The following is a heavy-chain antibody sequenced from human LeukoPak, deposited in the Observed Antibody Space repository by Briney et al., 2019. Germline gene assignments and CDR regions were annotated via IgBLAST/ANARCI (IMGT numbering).Heavy chain of an antibody. CDR1: GYTFTGYY. CDR2: INPNSGGT. J-gene: IGHJ4*02. CDR3: ARWIGGSSTQYYFDY. V-gene: IGHV1-2*06. Sequence: ASVKVSCKASGYTFTGYYMHWVRKAPGQGLEWMGRINPNSGGTNYAQKFQGRVTMTRDTSISTAYMELSRLRSDDTAVYYCARWIGGSSTQYYFDYWGQGTLVTVSS. D-gene: IGHD1-26*01.